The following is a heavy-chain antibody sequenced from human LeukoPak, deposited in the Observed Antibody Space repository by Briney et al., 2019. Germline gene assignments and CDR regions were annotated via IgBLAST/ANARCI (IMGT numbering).Heavy chain of an antibody. V-gene: IGHV3-23*01. J-gene: IGHJ4*02. CDR1: GFSFSTDV. CDR2: IYGNGAGA. D-gene: IGHD3-10*01. Sequence: SGGSLRPSCAAPGFSFSTDVMYWVRQAPGKGLEWVSAIYGNGAGASYADSVKGRFTISRDNSKNTLYLQMDSLSPEDTALYYCAKLGVRSSVGEDYWGQGTLVTVSS. CDR3: AKLGVRSSVGEDY.